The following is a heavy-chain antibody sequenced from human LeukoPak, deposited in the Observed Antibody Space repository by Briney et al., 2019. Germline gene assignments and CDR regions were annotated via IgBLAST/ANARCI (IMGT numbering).Heavy chain of an antibody. J-gene: IGHJ3*02. CDR3: ARDAGYQILHAFDI. D-gene: IGHD1-26*01. CDR1: GGSIGSYY. Sequence: SETLSLTCSVSGGSIGSYYWSWIRQFPGKGLEWIGYVHYSGDNKHNPSLKSRVSISMETSKNQLSLKLTSVTAADTAVYYCARDAGYQILHAFDIWGQGTMVTVSS. V-gene: IGHV4-59*01. CDR2: VHYSGDN.